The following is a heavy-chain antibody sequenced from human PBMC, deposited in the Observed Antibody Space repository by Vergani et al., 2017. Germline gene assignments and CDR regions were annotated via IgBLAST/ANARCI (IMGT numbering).Heavy chain of an antibody. CDR1: GGTFSSYA. J-gene: IGHJ4*02. CDR2: IIPIFGTA. CDR3: ARGHTYYYDSSGLSNYFDY. V-gene: IGHV1-69*01. D-gene: IGHD3-22*01. Sequence: QVQLVQSGAEVKKPGSSVKVSCKASGGTFSSYAISWVRQAPGQGREWMGGIIPIFGTANYAQKFQGRVTITADESTSTAYMELSSLRSEDTAVYYCARGHTYYYDSSGLSNYFDYWGQGTLVTVSS.